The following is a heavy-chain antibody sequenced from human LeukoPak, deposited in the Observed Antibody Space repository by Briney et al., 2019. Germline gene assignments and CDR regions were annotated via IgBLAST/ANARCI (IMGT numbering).Heavy chain of an antibody. J-gene: IGHJ5*02. CDR3: ARGARFYDILTGYYIGPFDP. V-gene: IGHV4-59*01. CDR2: IYYSGST. Sequence: PETLSLTCTVSGGSISSYYWSWIRQPPGKGLEWIGYIYYSGSTNYNPSLKSRVTISVDTSKNQFSLKLSSVTAADTAVYYCARGARFYDILTGYYIGPFDPWGQGTLVTVSS. CDR1: GGSISSYY. D-gene: IGHD3-9*01.